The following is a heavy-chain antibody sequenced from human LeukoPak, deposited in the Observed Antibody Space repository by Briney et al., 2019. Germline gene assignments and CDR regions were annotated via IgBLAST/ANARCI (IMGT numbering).Heavy chain of an antibody. D-gene: IGHD1-1*01. CDR3: AKGNWRYFDY. CDR1: GFTFSTYV. V-gene: IGHV3-23*01. J-gene: IGHJ4*02. CDR2: ISGSGGST. Sequence: GGSPRLSCAASGFTFSTYVISWVRQAPGKGLEWVSAISGSGGSTYYADSVKGRFTISRDNSKNTLYLQMNSLGADGTAVYYCAKGNWRYFDYWGQGTLVTVSS.